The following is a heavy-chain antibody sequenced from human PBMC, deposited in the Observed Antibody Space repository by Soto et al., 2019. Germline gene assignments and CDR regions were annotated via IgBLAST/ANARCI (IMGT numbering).Heavy chain of an antibody. CDR1: GFTFSSYT. CDR2: ISGSDGST. CDR3: AKDYYATSGYWPTDY. Sequence: PGGSLRLSCAASGFTFSSYTMRWVRQAPGKGLEWVSTISGSDGSTYYADSVKGRFTISRDNSKSALYLQMNSLRAEDTAVYYCAKDYYATSGYWPTDYWGQGTLVTVSS. V-gene: IGHV3-23*01. J-gene: IGHJ4*02. D-gene: IGHD3-22*01.